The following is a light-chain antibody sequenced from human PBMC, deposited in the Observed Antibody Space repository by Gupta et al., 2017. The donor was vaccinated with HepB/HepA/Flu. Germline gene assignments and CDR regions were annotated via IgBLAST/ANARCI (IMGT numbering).Light chain of an antibody. Sequence: EIVLTQSPGTLSLSPGERPTLSCRASQSVTGRYLAWYQQKPVQAPRLLMYGTSSRATGLPDRFSGSGSGTDFTLTIIIREPEDFAMYYCHQDINSPVTFGQGTRVEIK. J-gene: IGKJ5*01. CDR3: HQDINSPVT. V-gene: IGKV3-20*01. CDR2: GTS. CDR1: QSVTGRY.